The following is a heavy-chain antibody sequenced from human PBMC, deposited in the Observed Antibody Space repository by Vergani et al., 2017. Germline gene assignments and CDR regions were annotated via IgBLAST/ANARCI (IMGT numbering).Heavy chain of an antibody. J-gene: IGHJ4*02. Sequence: QVHLQQWGTGLLKPSETLSLTCEVQGESFSGHYWSWIRQPPGKGLEWIGEINDNGYPNYNPLFESRVIVSAVTSKDQFSLKLMSVTAADTAMYFCAVRPRVNMVRGEILTKRTFDYWSPGTLVTVSS. CDR2: INDNGYP. CDR3: AVRPRVNMVRGEILTKRTFDY. CDR1: GESFSGHY. V-gene: IGHV4-34*01. D-gene: IGHD3-10*01.